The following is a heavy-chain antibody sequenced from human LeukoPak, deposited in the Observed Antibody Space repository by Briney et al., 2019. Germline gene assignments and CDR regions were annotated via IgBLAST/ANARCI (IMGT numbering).Heavy chain of an antibody. Sequence: PSETLSLTCVVYGASFSDYYWSWIRQSPGKGLEWIGEINHSERTNYNPSLKSRVTISVDTSKNQFSLKLSSVTAADTAVYYCARRGLLRAVVPAHPGGDAFDIWGQGTMVTVSS. J-gene: IGHJ3*02. CDR3: ARRGLLRAVVPAHPGGDAFDI. CDR1: GASFSDYY. CDR2: INHSERT. D-gene: IGHD2-2*01. V-gene: IGHV4-34*01.